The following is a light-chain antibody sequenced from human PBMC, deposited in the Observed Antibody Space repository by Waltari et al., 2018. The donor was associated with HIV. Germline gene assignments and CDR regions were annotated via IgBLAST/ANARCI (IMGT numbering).Light chain of an antibody. CDR1: HIGSKG. CDR3: QVWHISTDHWV. V-gene: IGLV3-21*04. CDR2: YDS. J-gene: IGLJ3*02. Sequence: SYVLTQPPSVSVAPGKTASITCEAAHIGSKGVNWYQQKPGQAPILVIYYDSDRPSGIPERFSGSNSGNTATLTISRVEAGDEADYYCQVWHISTDHWVFGAGTKLTVV.